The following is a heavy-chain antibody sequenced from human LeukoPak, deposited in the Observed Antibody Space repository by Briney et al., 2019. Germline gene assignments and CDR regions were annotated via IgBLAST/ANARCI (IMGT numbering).Heavy chain of an antibody. V-gene: IGHV4-61*08. CDR3: ARYGPRWYFDL. J-gene: IGHJ2*01. CDR1: GGSISSGDYY. CDR2: IYYTGST. Sequence: SETLCLTCTVSGGSISSGDYYWSWLRQTPGKGLEWIGYIYYTGSTNYNPSLKSRVTISVDTSKNQFSLKLSSVTAADTAVYYCARYGPRWYFDLWGRGTLVTVSS. D-gene: IGHD3-10*01.